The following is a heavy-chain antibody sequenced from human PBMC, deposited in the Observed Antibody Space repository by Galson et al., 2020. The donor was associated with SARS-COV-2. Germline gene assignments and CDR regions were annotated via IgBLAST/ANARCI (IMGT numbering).Heavy chain of an antibody. J-gene: IGHJ4*02. CDR2: IYPGDSDT. D-gene: IGHD5-12*01. CDR1: GYSFTSYW. CDR3: ARLLEMATITRRASFFDY. Sequence: GESLKISCKGYGYSFTSYWIGWVRQMPGKGLEWMGIIYPGDSDTRYSPSFQGQVTISADKSISTAYLQWSSLKASDTAMYYCARLLEMATITRRASFFDYWGQGTLVTVSS. V-gene: IGHV5-51*01.